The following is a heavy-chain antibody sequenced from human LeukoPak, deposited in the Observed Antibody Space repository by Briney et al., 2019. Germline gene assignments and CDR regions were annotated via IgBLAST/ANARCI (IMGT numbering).Heavy chain of an antibody. CDR2: IIPIFGTA. Sequence: ASVKVSCKASGGTFSSYAISWVRQAPGQGLEWMGGIIPIFGTANYAQKFQGRVTITTDESTSTAYMELSSLRSEDTAVYYCARAHRQQETGAFDIWGQGTMDTVSS. CDR3: ARAHRQQETGAFDI. D-gene: IGHD5-18*01. J-gene: IGHJ3*02. V-gene: IGHV1-69*05. CDR1: GGTFSSYA.